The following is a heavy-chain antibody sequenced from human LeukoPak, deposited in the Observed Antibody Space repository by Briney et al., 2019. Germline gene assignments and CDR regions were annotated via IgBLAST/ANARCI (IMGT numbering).Heavy chain of an antibody. V-gene: IGHV3-49*04. Sequence: PGRSLSLSCTDSGFTFGDYGMSWVRQAPGKGLEWVGLIRSKTYGGTTEHAASVKGRFTMSRDDSKSIAYLQMNSLKTEDTAVYYCTRVRGVIVEGFDYWGQGTLVTVSS. CDR3: TRVRGVIVEGFDY. CDR1: GFTFGDYG. J-gene: IGHJ4*02. CDR2: IRSKTYGGTT. D-gene: IGHD3-10*01.